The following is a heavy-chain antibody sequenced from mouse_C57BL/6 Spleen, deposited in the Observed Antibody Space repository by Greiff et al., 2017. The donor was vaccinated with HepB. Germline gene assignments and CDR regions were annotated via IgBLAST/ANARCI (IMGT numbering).Heavy chain of an antibody. Sequence: DVKLVESGGGLVKPGGSLKLSCAASGFTFSDYGMHWVRQAPEKGLEWVAYISSGSSTIYYADTVKGRFTISRDNAKNTLCLQMTSLRSEDTAMYYCARNYYGSSYYWYFDVWGTGTTVTVSS. CDR1: GFTFSDYG. D-gene: IGHD1-1*01. CDR3: ARNYYGSSYYWYFDV. V-gene: IGHV5-17*01. CDR2: ISSGSSTI. J-gene: IGHJ1*03.